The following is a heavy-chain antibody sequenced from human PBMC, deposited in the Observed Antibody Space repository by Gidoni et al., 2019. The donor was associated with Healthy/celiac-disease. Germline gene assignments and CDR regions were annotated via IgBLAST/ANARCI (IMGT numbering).Heavy chain of an antibody. V-gene: IGHV3-23*01. D-gene: IGHD6-19*01. Sequence: EVQLLESGGGLVQPGGSLRLSCAASGLPFRSYAMSWVRQAPGKGLEWVSAISGSGGSTYYADSVKGRFTISRDNSKNTLYLQMNSLRAEDTAVYYCAKGQGRAVAATDYWGQGTLVTVSS. J-gene: IGHJ4*02. CDR3: AKGQGRAVAATDY. CDR1: GLPFRSYA. CDR2: ISGSGGST.